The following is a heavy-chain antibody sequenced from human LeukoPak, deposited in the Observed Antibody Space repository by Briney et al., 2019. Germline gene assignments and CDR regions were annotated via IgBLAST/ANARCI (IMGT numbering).Heavy chain of an antibody. CDR3: ARSQKRRGWGAFDI. Sequence: ASVKVSCKASGYTFTSYAMHWVRQAPGQRLEWMGWINAGNGNTKYSQKFQGRVTITRNTSASTAYMELSSLRSEDTAVYYCARSQKRRGWGAFDIWGQGTMVTVSS. J-gene: IGHJ3*02. D-gene: IGHD1-26*01. V-gene: IGHV1-3*01. CDR2: INAGNGNT. CDR1: GYTFTSYA.